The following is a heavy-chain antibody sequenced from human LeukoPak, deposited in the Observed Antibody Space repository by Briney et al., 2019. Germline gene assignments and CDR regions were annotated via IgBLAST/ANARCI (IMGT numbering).Heavy chain of an antibody. V-gene: IGHV4-59*01. CDR2: IYYSGST. CDR1: GGSISSYY. CDR3: ARDRYYDSGSYYN. Sequence: SETLSLTCTVSGGSISSYYWSWIRQPPGKGLEWIGNIYYSGSTNYNPSLKSRVTISVDTSKNQFSLKLSSVTAADTAVYYCARDRYYDSGSYYNWGQGTLVTVSS. D-gene: IGHD3-10*01. J-gene: IGHJ4*02.